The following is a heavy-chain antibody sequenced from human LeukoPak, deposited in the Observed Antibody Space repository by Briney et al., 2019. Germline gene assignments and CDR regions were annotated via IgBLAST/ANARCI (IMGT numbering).Heavy chain of an antibody. V-gene: IGHV3-7*01. CDR2: IKEDESEK. Sequence: SGGSLRLSCAASGFIFNNHWMIWVRQAPGKGLEWVANIKEDESEKYYVDSVKGRFTVSRDNAENSLYLQMNSLRAEDTGVYYCARYNMDVWGQGTTVTVSS. D-gene: IGHD1-14*01. CDR1: GFIFNNHW. J-gene: IGHJ6*02. CDR3: ARYNMDV.